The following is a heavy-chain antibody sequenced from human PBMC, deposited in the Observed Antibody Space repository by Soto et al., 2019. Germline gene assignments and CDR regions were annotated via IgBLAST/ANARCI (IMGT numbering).Heavy chain of an antibody. CDR3: ARIPVDTSMIYWLDP. J-gene: IGHJ5*02. V-gene: IGHV4-59*01. Sequence: SETLSLTCFVSGGSITSYHWSWIRQPPGKGLEWIGYIYYSGNTNYNPSLKSRVIISVDTSKNLFSLRLTSVTAADTAVYYCARIPVDTSMIYWLDPWGQGTLVTVSS. CDR1: GGSITSYH. D-gene: IGHD5-18*01. CDR2: IYYSGNT.